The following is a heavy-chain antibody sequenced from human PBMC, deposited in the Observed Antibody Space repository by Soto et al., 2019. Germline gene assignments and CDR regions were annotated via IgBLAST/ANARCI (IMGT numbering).Heavy chain of an antibody. CDR1: GFTFSNYW. J-gene: IGHJ4*02. Sequence: PGGSLRLSCVGSGFTFSNYWMHWVRQGPGEGLVWVSHINSDGSSTNYADSVRGRFIISRANAENTLYLQMNSLRAEDTAVYYCARDLSGPFEYWGQGTLVTVSS. CDR2: INSDGSST. V-gene: IGHV3-74*01. CDR3: ARDLSGPFEY.